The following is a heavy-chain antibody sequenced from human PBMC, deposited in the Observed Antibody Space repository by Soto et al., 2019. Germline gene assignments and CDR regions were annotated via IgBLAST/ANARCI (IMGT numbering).Heavy chain of an antibody. CDR1: GFSLSTSGVG. CDR2: IYWDDDK. D-gene: IGHD6-13*01. V-gene: IGHV2-5*02. J-gene: IGHJ6*02. CDR3: AQSGGSLDGTHYYYCMDV. Sequence: SGPTLVNPTQTLTLTCTFSGFSLSTSGVGVGWIRQPPGKALEWLALIYWDDDKRYSPSLKSRLTITKDTSKNQVVLTMTKMDPVDTATYYCAQSGGSLDGTHYYYCMDVWGQGTTVTVS.